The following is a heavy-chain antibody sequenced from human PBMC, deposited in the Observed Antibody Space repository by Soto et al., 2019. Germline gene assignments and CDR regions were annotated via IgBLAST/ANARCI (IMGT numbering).Heavy chain of an antibody. CDR1: GYSFTSYW. J-gene: IGHJ6*02. CDR2: ILPDDADT. D-gene: IGHD3-22*01. Sequence: GESLKISCKASGYSFTSYWIGWVRQTPGKGLEWMGIILPDDADTRYSPSFEGHVTISADRSTNTAFLHLRSLEASDTATYFCARPRSYYDSSGTNQDYYYGLDVWGQGTTVTVSS. V-gene: IGHV5-51*01. CDR3: ARPRSYYDSSGTNQDYYYGLDV.